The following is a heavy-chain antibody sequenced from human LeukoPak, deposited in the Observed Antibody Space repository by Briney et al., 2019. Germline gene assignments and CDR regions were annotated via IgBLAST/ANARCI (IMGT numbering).Heavy chain of an antibody. CDR3: ARHWLTGGIYH. Sequence: MSSETLSLTCAVYGGSFSGYYWSWIRQPPGKGLEWIGEINHSGSTNYNPSLKSRVTISVDTSKNQFSLKLSSVTAADTAVYYCARHWLTGGIYHWGQGTLVTVSS. J-gene: IGHJ4*02. CDR2: INHSGST. V-gene: IGHV4-34*01. D-gene: IGHD3-9*01. CDR1: GGSFSGYY.